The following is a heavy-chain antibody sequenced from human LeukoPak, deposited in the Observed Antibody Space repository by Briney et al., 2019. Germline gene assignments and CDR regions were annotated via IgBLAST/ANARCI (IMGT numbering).Heavy chain of an antibody. V-gene: IGHV3-53*01. CDR1: GFTVSTNY. D-gene: IGHD1-26*01. Sequence: PGGSLRLSCAASGFTVSTNYMSWVRQAPGKGLEWVSVIYSGGSTYYADSVKGRFTISKDNSKNTLYLQMNSLRAEDTAVYYCARGRGSYYFDYWGQGTLVTVSS. J-gene: IGHJ4*02. CDR2: IYSGGST. CDR3: ARGRGSYYFDY.